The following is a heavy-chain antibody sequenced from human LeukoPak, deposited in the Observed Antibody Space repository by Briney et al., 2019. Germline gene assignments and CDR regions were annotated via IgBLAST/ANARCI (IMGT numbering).Heavy chain of an antibody. CDR3: ARDYYDSSGYSRFDP. J-gene: IGHJ5*02. Sequence: ASVKVSCKASGYTFTVYYMHWVRQAPGQGLEWMRWINPNSGGTDYAQKFQGRVTMTRDTSISTAYMEVSRLRSDDTAVYYCARDYYDSSGYSRFDPWGQGTLVTVSS. CDR2: INPNSGGT. V-gene: IGHV1-2*02. D-gene: IGHD3-22*01. CDR1: GYTFTVYY.